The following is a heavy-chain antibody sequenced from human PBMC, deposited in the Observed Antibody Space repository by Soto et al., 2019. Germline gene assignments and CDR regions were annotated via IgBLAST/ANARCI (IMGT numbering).Heavy chain of an antibody. CDR3: ARGGVSTRTFGY. D-gene: IGHD3-3*01. CDR1: GYNFAGYW. V-gene: IGHV5-51*01. J-gene: IGHJ4*02. Sequence: PGESLKISCKGSGYNFAGYWIAWMRQMPGKGLELMGIIYPTDSDTRYRPSFQGQVTISADKSISAAYLQWSSLRASDTAMYYCARGGVSTRTFGYWGQGTPVTVSS. CDR2: IYPTDSDT.